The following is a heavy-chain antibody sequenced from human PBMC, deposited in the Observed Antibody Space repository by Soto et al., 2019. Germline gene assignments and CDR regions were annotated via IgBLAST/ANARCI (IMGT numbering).Heavy chain of an antibody. Sequence: QVQLVESGGGEVQPGRSLRLSCAASGFIFSDYAFHWVRQAPGKGLEWVSVISFDGSAQYYADSVRGRFTVSRDQSKSTVFLHMNSLTTGDTAIYYCAKDQRYSGWVDDSCMDVWGPGTTVTVSS. V-gene: IGHV3-30*18. J-gene: IGHJ6*02. CDR2: ISFDGSAQ. D-gene: IGHD3-9*01. CDR1: GFIFSDYA. CDR3: AKDQRYSGWVDDSCMDV.